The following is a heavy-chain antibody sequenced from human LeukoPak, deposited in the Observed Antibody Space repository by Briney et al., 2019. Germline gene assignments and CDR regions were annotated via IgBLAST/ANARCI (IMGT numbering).Heavy chain of an antibody. J-gene: IGHJ4*02. CDR1: GFTFSSYA. Sequence: GGSLRLSCAASGFTFSSYAMSWVRQAPGKGLEWVSGISASGGSTYYADSVKGRFTISRDNSKNTLYLQMNSLSAEDTAVYYCAKDQIRATMIVVVITYYFDYWGQGTLVTVSS. CDR2: ISASGGST. CDR3: AKDQIRATMIVVVITYYFDY. V-gene: IGHV3-23*01. D-gene: IGHD3-22*01.